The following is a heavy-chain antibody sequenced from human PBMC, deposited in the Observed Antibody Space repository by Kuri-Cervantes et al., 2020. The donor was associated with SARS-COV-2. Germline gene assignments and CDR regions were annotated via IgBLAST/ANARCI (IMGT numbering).Heavy chain of an antibody. V-gene: IGHV4-39*07. CDR3: ARGGVVPVSFDY. D-gene: IGHD2-21*01. Sequence: SETLSLTCTVSGGSISSSSYYWGWIRQPPGKGLEWIGSIYYSGSTYYNPSLKSSVTISVDTSKNQFSLKLSSVTAADTAVYYCARGGVVPVSFDYWGQGTLVTVSS. CDR1: GGSISSSSYY. CDR2: IYYSGST. J-gene: IGHJ4*02.